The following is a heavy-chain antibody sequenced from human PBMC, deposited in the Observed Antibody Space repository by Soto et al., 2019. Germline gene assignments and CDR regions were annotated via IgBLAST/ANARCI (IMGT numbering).Heavy chain of an antibody. Sequence: QLQLQESGPGLVKPSETLSLTCTVSGGSISSSSYYWGWIRQHPGKGLEWIGSIYYSGSTYYNPSLKSRVTISVDTSKNQFSLKLSSVTAADTAVYYCATKTGGGWEDGMDVWGQGTTVTVSS. J-gene: IGHJ6*02. CDR3: ATKTGGGWEDGMDV. D-gene: IGHD6-19*01. CDR1: GGSISSSSYY. CDR2: IYYSGST. V-gene: IGHV4-39*01.